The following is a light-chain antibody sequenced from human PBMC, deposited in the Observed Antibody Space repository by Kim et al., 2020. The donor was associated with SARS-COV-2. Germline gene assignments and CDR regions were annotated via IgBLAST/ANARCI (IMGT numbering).Light chain of an antibody. V-gene: IGLV3-1*01. CDR2: RDT. Sequence: VYPGQTASISGSGDNLDDKYVCWYHQKPGQSPVVVIYRDTERPSGIPERFSGSNSGNTATLTISGTQALDEGDYYGQAWDSSEAVFGGGTQLTVL. CDR1: NLDDKY. J-gene: IGLJ3*02. CDR3: QAWDSSEAV.